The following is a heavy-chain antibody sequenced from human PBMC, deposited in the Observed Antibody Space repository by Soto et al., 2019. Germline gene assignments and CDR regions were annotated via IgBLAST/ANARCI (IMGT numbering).Heavy chain of an antibody. CDR3: ARDLKQQLVRRNYYYYYGMDV. Sequence: ASVKVSCKASGYTFTSYGISWVRQAPGQGLEWMGWISAYNGNTNYAQKLQGRVTMTTDTSTSTAYMELRSLRSDDTAVYYCARDLKQQLVRRNYYYYYGMDVWGQGTTVPYP. D-gene: IGHD6-13*01. V-gene: IGHV1-18*01. CDR1: GYTFTSYG. CDR2: ISAYNGNT. J-gene: IGHJ6*02.